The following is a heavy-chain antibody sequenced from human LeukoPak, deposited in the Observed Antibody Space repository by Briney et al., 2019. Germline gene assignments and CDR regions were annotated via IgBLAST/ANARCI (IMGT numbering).Heavy chain of an antibody. CDR1: GYTFTSYG. CDR2: ISTHNGNT. V-gene: IGHV1-18*01. J-gene: IGHJ5*02. D-gene: IGHD3-22*01. Sequence: GASVKVSCKASGYTFTSYGISWVRQAPGQGLEWMGWISTHNGNTNYAQKLQGRVTMTTDTSTSTAYMELRSLRSDDTAVYYCARDLGMDYYDRSGGPWGQGTLVTVSS. CDR3: ARDLGMDYYDRSGGP.